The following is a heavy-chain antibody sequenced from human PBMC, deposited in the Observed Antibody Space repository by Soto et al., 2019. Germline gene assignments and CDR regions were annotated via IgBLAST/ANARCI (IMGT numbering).Heavy chain of an antibody. V-gene: IGHV4-30-4*01. CDR1: GGSITSYY. CDR3: ARERPDGARLDP. J-gene: IGHJ5*02. D-gene: IGHD6-6*01. CDR2: IYYSGST. Sequence: TSETLSLTCPVSGGSITSYYWSWIRQPPGKGLEWIGYIYYSGSTYYNPSLKSRITISVDTSKNQFSLKLSSVTAADTAVYYCARERPDGARLDPWGQGTLVTVSS.